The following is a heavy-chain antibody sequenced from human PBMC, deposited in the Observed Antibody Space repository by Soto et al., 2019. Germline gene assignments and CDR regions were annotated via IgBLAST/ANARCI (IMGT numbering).Heavy chain of an antibody. D-gene: IGHD3-10*01. CDR2: IIPIFGTA. V-gene: IGHV1-69*06. Sequence: GASVKVSCKASGGTFSSYAISWVRQAPGQGLEWMGGIIPIFGTANYAQKFQGRVTITADKSTSTAYMELSSLRSEDTAVYYCARGLGPTLSGSYYEGYYYYGMDVWGQGTTVTVSS. CDR3: ARGLGPTLSGSYYEGYYYYGMDV. CDR1: GGTFSSYA. J-gene: IGHJ6*02.